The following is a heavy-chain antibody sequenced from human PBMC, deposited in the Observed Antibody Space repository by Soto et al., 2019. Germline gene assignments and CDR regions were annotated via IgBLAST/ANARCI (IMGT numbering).Heavy chain of an antibody. Sequence: EVQLVQSGAEVKKPGESLKISCKGSGYSFTGYWIGWVRQMPGKGLECMGIIYPGDSDTRYSPSFQGQVTISADKSISTAYLRWSSPKASDTAMYSCARPSGGDSKTYDAFDIWGQGKMVTGSS. D-gene: IGHD4-17*01. CDR2: IYPGDSDT. CDR3: ARPSGGDSKTYDAFDI. CDR1: GYSFTGYW. J-gene: IGHJ3*02. V-gene: IGHV5-51*01.